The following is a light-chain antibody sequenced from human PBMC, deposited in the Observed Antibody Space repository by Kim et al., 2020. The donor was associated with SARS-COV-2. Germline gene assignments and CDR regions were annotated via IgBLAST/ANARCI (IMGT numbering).Light chain of an antibody. J-gene: IGLJ3*02. V-gene: IGLV4-69*01. CDR1: SGHSNYA. CDR3: QTWGTGFRV. CDR2: VNGDGSH. Sequence: SVKLTCTLSSGHSNYAVAWHQQQPEKGPRYLMKVNGDGSHIKGDGIPDRFSGSSSGTERYLTISSLQSEDEADYYCQTWGTGFRVFGGGTKVTVL.